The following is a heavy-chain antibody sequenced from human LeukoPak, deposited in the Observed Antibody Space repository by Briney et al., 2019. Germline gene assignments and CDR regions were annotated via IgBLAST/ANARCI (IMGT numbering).Heavy chain of an antibody. CDR2: ISTSGSRI. V-gene: IGHV3-48*03. CDR3: ATYTNWVAGDI. CDR1: GFTFSSYE. D-gene: IGHD7-27*01. J-gene: IGHJ6*02. Sequence: GGSLRLSCATSGFTFSSYEMIWVRQAPEKGLEWVSYISTSGSRILYADSVKGRFTISRDNAKNSLYLQMDSLRAEDTAVYYCATYTNWVAGDIWGQGTTVSVSS.